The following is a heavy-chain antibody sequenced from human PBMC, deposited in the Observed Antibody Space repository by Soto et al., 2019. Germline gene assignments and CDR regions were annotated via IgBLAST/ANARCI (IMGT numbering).Heavy chain of an antibody. CDR3: ARVRGSSSPRSYYYGMGV. CDR1: GFTFSSYS. D-gene: IGHD6-6*01. Sequence: GGSLRLSCAASGFTFSSYSMNWVRQAPGKGLEWVSSISSSSSYIYYADSVKGRFTISRDNAKNSLYLQMNSLRAEDTAVYYCARVRGSSSPRSYYYGMGVWGQGTTVTVSS. V-gene: IGHV3-21*01. J-gene: IGHJ6*02. CDR2: ISSSSSYI.